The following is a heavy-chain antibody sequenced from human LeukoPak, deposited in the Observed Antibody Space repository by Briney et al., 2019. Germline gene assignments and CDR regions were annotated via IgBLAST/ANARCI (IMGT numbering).Heavy chain of an antibody. V-gene: IGHV3-74*01. CDR2: LNGDGCST. D-gene: IGHD2-2*01. CDR3: ARVWGVEVPPTYPMGY. Sequence: GGSLRLSRAPSGLTFSSYWMHWVRPAPGERLVWVSRLNGDGCSTSYADSVKGRFTISRDNSKNTLYLQMNSLRAEDTAVYYCARVWGVEVPPTYPMGYWGQGTLVTVSS. J-gene: IGHJ4*02. CDR1: GLTFSSYW.